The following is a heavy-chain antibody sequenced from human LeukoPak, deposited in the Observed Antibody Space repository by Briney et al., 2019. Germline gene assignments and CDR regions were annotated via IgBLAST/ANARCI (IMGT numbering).Heavy chain of an antibody. Sequence: GGSLRLSCVTSGFTFTNHWMSWVRQAPGKGLEWVANIREDGGHTNYVGSVKGRFTISRDNAKNSLYLQMDSLRAEDTAVYYCAREKRITMIVVVIRPSNYFDYWGQGTLVTVSS. CDR1: GFTFTNHW. CDR3: AREKRITMIVVVIRPSNYFDY. V-gene: IGHV3-7*01. J-gene: IGHJ4*02. CDR2: IREDGGHT. D-gene: IGHD3-22*01.